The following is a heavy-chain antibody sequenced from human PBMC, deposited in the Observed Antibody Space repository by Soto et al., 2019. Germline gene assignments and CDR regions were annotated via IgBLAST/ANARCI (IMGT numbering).Heavy chain of an antibody. V-gene: IGHV4-59*01. J-gene: IGHJ5*02. Sequence: SDTLSLTCTISGGSISSYYWSWIWQPPGKGLEWIGYIYYSGSTNYNPSLKSRVTISVDTSKNQFSLKLSSVTAADTAVYYCARDNGLYDSSGYTFWFDPWGQGTLVTVS. D-gene: IGHD3-22*01. CDR1: GGSISSYY. CDR3: ARDNGLYDSSGYTFWFDP. CDR2: IYYSGST.